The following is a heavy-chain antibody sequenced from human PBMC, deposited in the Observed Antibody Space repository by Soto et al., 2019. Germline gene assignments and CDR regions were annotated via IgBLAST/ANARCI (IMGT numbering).Heavy chain of an antibody. CDR1: GGTFSSYA. D-gene: IGHD3-3*01. Sequence: SVKVSCKASGGTFSSYAISWVRQAPVQGLEWMGGIIPIFGTANYAQKFQGRVTITADESTSTAYMELRSLRSDDTAVYYCAGVDVLRFLEWLIWGQGTLVTVSS. V-gene: IGHV1-69*13. J-gene: IGHJ4*02. CDR3: AGVDVLRFLEWLI. CDR2: IIPIFGTA.